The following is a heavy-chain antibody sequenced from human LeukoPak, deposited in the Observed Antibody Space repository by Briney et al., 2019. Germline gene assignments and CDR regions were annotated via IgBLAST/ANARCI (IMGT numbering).Heavy chain of an antibody. CDR1: GGSISSYY. V-gene: IGHV4-59*01. Sequence: PSETLSLTCTVSGGSISSYYWRCIRQPPGKGLEWIGYIYYSGSTNYNPSLKSRVTISVDTSKNQFSLKLSSVTAADTAVYYCARRVHCSSISCYGGGNWFDPWGQGTLVTVSS. CDR2: IYYSGST. J-gene: IGHJ5*02. D-gene: IGHD2-2*01. CDR3: ARRVHCSSISCYGGGNWFDP.